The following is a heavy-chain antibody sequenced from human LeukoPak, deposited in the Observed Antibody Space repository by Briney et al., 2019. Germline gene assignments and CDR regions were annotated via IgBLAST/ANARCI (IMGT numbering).Heavy chain of an antibody. CDR3: AKGTTNNWFDP. V-gene: IGHV3-30*18. CDR1: GFTFSSYT. J-gene: IGHJ5*02. CDR2: ISYDGSNK. Sequence: PGGSLRLSCAASGFTFSSYTMNWVRQAPGKGLEWVAVISYDGSNKYYADSVKGRFTISRDNSKNSLYLQMNSLRAEDTAVYYCAKGTTNNWFDPWGQGTLVTVSS. D-gene: IGHD1-26*01.